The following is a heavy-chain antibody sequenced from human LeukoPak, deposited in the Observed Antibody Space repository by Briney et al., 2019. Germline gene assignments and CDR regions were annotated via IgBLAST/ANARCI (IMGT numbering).Heavy chain of an antibody. Sequence: GGSLRLSCTASGFAFGDYGMSWFRQAPGKGLEWVGFTRSKFYGGTSEYAASVKGRFTISRDDSKGIAYLQMNSLKTEDTAVYYCARDSHPDQYSSGWHFDYWGQGTLVTVSS. J-gene: IGHJ4*02. CDR2: TRSKFYGGTS. CDR3: ARDSHPDQYSSGWHFDY. V-gene: IGHV3-49*03. CDR1: GFAFGDYG. D-gene: IGHD6-19*01.